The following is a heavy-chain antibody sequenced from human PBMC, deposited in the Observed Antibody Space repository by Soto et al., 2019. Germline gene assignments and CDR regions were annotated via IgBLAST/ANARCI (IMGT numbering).Heavy chain of an antibody. V-gene: IGHV3-23*01. Sequence: GGSLRLSCAASGFTFSGYAMSWVRQAPGKGLEWVSAIGSGSPFYADSVKGRFTISRDNANSMLYLQMNSLRAEDTAVYFCARDDYPYYDDSSGYHFDYWGQGALVTVSS. J-gene: IGHJ4*02. D-gene: IGHD3-22*01. CDR1: GFTFSGYA. CDR2: IGSGSP. CDR3: ARDDYPYYDDSSGYHFDY.